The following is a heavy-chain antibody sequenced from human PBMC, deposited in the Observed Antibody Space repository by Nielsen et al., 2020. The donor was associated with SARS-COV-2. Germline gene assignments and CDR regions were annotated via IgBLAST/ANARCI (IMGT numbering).Heavy chain of an antibody. CDR1: GFTFSSYS. Sequence: GESLKISCAASGFTFSSYSMNWVRQAPGKGLEWVSSISSSSSYIYYADSVKGRFTISRDNAKNSLYLQMNSLRAEDTAVYYCARADDSSGWYALALYYYYGMDVWGQGTTVTVSS. D-gene: IGHD6-19*01. J-gene: IGHJ6*02. CDR3: ARADDSSGWYALALYYYYGMDV. CDR2: ISSSSSYI. V-gene: IGHV3-21*01.